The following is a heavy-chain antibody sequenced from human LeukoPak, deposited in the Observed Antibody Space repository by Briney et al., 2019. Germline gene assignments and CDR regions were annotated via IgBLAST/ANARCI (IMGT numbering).Heavy chain of an antibody. J-gene: IGHJ4*02. CDR3: ARGTGDGYNLGDFDY. CDR2: ISSSGSTI. CDR1: GFTFSDYY. D-gene: IGHD5-24*01. V-gene: IGHV3-11*01. Sequence: GGSLRLSCAASGFTFSDYYTSWIRHAPGKGLEWASYISSSGSTIYYADSVKGRFTISRDNAKNSLYLQMNSLRAEDTAVYYCARGTGDGYNLGDFDYWGQGTLVTVSS.